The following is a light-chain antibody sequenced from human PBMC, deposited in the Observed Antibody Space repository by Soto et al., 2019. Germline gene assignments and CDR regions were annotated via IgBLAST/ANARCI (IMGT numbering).Light chain of an antibody. CDR3: MQALQTSYT. V-gene: IGKV2-28*01. J-gene: IGKJ2*01. CDR2: LGS. CDR1: QSLLHSSGYNY. Sequence: DIVMTQSPLSLPVTPGEPASISCRSSQSLLHSSGYNYLDWYVQKPGQSPQLLIYLGSDRAPGVPDRFSGSGSGTDFTLKISRVEAEDVGVYYCMQALQTSYTFGQGTKLELK.